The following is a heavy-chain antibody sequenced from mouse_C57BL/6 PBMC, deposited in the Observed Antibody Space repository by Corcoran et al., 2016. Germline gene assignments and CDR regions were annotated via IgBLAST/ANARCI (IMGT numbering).Heavy chain of an antibody. CDR2: INPNNGGT. CDR3: ARGNYYGSSYGYFDV. J-gene: IGHJ1*03. D-gene: IGHD1-1*01. CDR1: GYTFTDYY. Sequence: EVQLQQSGPELVKPGASVKISCKASGYTFTDYYMNWVKQSHGKSLEWIGDINPNNGGTSYNQKFKGKATLTVDKSSSTAYMELRSLTSEDSAVYYCARGNYYGSSYGYFDVGGTGTTVTVSS. V-gene: IGHV1-26*01.